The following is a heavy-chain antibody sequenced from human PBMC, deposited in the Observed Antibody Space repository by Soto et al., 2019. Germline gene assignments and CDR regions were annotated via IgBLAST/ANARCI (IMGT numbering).Heavy chain of an antibody. D-gene: IGHD4-17*01. V-gene: IGHV3-49*04. CDR3: TRDMTYGDYFHFYY. Sequence: GGSLRLSCTASGFTFGDYAMSWVRQAPGKGLEWVGFIRSKAYGGTTEYAASVKGRFTISRDDSKSIAYLQMNSIKTEAPAAYYCTRDMTYGDYFHFYYWGKGTLVTVAS. CDR1: GFTFGDYA. J-gene: IGHJ4*02. CDR2: IRSKAYGGTT.